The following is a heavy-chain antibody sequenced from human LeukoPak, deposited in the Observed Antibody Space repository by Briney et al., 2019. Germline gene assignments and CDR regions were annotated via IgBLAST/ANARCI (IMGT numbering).Heavy chain of an antibody. Sequence: SETLSLTCAVYGGSFSGYYWSWIRQPPGKGLEWIGEINHSGSTNYNPSLKSRVTISVDTSKNQFSLKLSSVTAADTAVYCCARGGCSSTSCYSLSYYFDYWGQGTLVTVSS. CDR1: GGSFSGYY. CDR3: ARGGCSSTSCYSLSYYFDY. D-gene: IGHD2-2*02. V-gene: IGHV4-34*01. J-gene: IGHJ4*02. CDR2: INHSGST.